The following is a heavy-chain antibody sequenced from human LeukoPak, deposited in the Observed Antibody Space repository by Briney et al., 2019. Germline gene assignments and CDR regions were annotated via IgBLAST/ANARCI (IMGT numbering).Heavy chain of an antibody. Sequence: PSETLSLTCTVSGGSISSYYWSWIRQPAGKGLEWIGRIYTSGTTYYNPSLKSRVTISVDTSKNQFSLKLSSVTAADTAVYYCARDRLRWPKIDYWGQGTLVTVSS. CDR1: GGSISSYY. D-gene: IGHD4-23*01. J-gene: IGHJ4*02. CDR2: IYTSGTT. V-gene: IGHV4-4*07. CDR3: ARDRLRWPKIDY.